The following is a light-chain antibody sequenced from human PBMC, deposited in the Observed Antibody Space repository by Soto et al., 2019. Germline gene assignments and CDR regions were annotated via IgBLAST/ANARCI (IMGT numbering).Light chain of an antibody. J-gene: IGKJ5*01. CDR3: QQYGSSLIT. V-gene: IGKV3D-20*01. CDR1: QSISSNY. Sequence: EIVLTQSPATLSLSPGERATLSCGASQSISSNYLAWYQQKPGLAPRLLIYDASSRATGIPDXFXXXXXXXXXXXXISRLEPEDFAVYYCQQYGSSLITFGQGTRLEXK. CDR2: DAS.